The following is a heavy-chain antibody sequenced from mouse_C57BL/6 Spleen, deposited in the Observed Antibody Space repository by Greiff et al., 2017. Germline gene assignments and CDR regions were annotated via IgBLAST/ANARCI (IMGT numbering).Heavy chain of an antibody. CDR2: ISSGGSYT. CDR1: GFTFSSYG. Sequence: EVKVVESGGDLVKPGGSLKLSCAASGFTFSSYGMSWVRQTPDKRLEWVATISSGGSYTYYPDSVKGRFTISRDNAKNTLYLPMSRLKSEDTAMYYCARPMITRGAMDYWGQGTSVTVSS. V-gene: IGHV5-6*01. J-gene: IGHJ4*01. D-gene: IGHD2-4*01. CDR3: ARPMITRGAMDY.